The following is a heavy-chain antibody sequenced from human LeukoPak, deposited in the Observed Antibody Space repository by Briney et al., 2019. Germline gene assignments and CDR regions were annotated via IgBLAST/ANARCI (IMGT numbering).Heavy chain of an antibody. CDR2: ISGSGGST. CDR3: VKDRSDNSSWYLGDY. D-gene: IGHD6-13*01. V-gene: IGHV3-23*01. Sequence: PGGSLSLSCAASGFTFSIYDMGWVRQAPGKGLEWVSAISGSGGSTYYADSVTGRFTISRDNSKNTLYLQMNSLRAEDTAIYYCVKDRSDNSSWYLGDYWGQGTLVAVSS. CDR1: GFTFSIYD. J-gene: IGHJ4*02.